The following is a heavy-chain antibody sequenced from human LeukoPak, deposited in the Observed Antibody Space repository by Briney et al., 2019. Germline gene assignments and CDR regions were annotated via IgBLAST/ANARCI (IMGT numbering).Heavy chain of an antibody. CDR1: GFTFSTYG. D-gene: IGHD3-22*01. CDR3: PKPPHNTGYYDC. V-gene: IGHV3-30*02. CDR2: IQYDGNNK. Sequence: GGSLRLSCAASGFTFSTYGMHWVRQAPGKGLEWVAFIQYDGNNKYYADSVKGRFTISRDNSKNTLYLQMNSLPTDDTAVYYCPKPPHNTGYYDCWGQGTLVTVSS. J-gene: IGHJ4*02.